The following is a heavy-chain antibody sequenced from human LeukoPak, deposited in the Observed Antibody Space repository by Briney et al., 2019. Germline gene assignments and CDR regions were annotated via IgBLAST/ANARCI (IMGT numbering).Heavy chain of an antibody. CDR1: GYSFTTCW. V-gene: IGHV5-51*01. D-gene: IGHD5-24*01. CDR3: TRSPRDGYHDAFDI. J-gene: IGHJ3*02. Sequence: GESLKISCKGSGYSFTTCWIAWVRQMPGEGLEWMGIIYPGDSETRYSPSFQGQVTISADKSITTAYLQWGSLKASDTAMYYCTRSPRDGYHDAFDIWGQGTMVTVFS. CDR2: IYPGDSET.